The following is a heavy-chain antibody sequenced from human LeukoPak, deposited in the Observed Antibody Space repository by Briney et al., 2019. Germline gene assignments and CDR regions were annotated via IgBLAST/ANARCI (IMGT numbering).Heavy chain of an antibody. Sequence: PSETLSLTCTVSGGSISSYYLNWIRQPPGKGLEWIGYIYYGGSTNYNPSLKSRVTMSVDTSKNQFSLKLSSVTAADTAVYYCARGGYYDTMRAAFDYWGQGTLVTVSS. CDR1: GGSISSYY. D-gene: IGHD3-22*01. CDR2: IYYGGST. V-gene: IGHV4-59*12. CDR3: ARGGYYDTMRAAFDY. J-gene: IGHJ4*02.